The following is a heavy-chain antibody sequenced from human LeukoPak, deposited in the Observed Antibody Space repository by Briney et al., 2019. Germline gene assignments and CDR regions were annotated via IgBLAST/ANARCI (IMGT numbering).Heavy chain of an antibody. CDR1: GFTFRSYE. J-gene: IGHJ4*02. V-gene: IGHV3-48*03. Sequence: GGSLRLSCEDSGFTFRSYEMNWVRQAPGKGLEWIAYLSSSGSAFSYADSVKGRFTIARDTAVYYCARSARLMKGVVEVTALDDWGQGTLVTVSS. D-gene: IGHD3-22*01. CDR2: LSSSGSAF. CDR3: D.